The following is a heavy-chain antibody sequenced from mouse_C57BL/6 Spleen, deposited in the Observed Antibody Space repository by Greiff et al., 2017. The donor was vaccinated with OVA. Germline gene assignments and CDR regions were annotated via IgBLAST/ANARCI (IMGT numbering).Heavy chain of an antibody. V-gene: IGHV1-82*01. D-gene: IGHD2-4*01. Sequence: VKLQESGPELVKPGASVKISCKASGYAFSSSWMNWVKQRPGTGLEWIGRIYPGDGDTNYNGKFKGKATLTADKPSSTAYMQLSSLTSEDSAVYYCARHGYDYDVDFAYWGQGTLVTVSA. CDR1: GYAFSSSW. CDR3: ARHGYDYDVDFAY. J-gene: IGHJ3*01. CDR2: IYPGDGDT.